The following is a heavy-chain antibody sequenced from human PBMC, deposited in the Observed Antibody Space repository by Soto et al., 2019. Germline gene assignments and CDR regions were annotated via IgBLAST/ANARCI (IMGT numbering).Heavy chain of an antibody. CDR2: INAGNGNT. V-gene: IGHV1-3*01. J-gene: IGHJ4*02. D-gene: IGHD5-18*01. Sequence: GASVKASCKASGYTFTSYGISWVRQAPGQGLEWMGWINAGNGNTKYSQKFQGRVTITRDTSAGTAYMELSSLRSEDTAVYYCARDPGYSYGYNWGQGTLVTVSS. CDR3: ARDPGYSYGYN. CDR1: GYTFTSYG.